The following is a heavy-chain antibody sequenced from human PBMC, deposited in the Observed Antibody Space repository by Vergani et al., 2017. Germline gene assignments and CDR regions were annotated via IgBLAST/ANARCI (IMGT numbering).Heavy chain of an antibody. CDR1: GGTFSSYA. V-gene: IGHV1-69*01. CDR3: AGASRGNWNSGYYYYYYMDV. J-gene: IGHJ6*03. D-gene: IGHD1-7*01. CDR2: IIPIFGTA. Sequence: QVQLVQSGAEVKKPGSSVKVSCKASGGTFSSYAISWVRQAPGQGLEWMGGIIPIFGTANYAQKFQGRVTITADESTSRDYMELSSLRSEDTAVYYCAGASRGNWNSGYYYYYYMDVWGKGTTVTVSS.